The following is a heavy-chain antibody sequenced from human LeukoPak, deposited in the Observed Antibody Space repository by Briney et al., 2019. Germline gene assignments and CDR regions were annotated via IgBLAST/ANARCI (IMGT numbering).Heavy chain of an antibody. CDR1: GFTFSSYE. CDR3: ARGVEMATMGNFDY. Sequence: GSLRLSCAASGFTFSSYEMNWVRQAPGKGLEWVSYISSSGSTIYYADSVKGRFTISRDNAKNSLYLQMNSLRAEDTAVYYCARGVEMATMGNFDYWGQGTLVTVSS. J-gene: IGHJ4*02. D-gene: IGHD5-24*01. CDR2: ISSSGSTI. V-gene: IGHV3-48*03.